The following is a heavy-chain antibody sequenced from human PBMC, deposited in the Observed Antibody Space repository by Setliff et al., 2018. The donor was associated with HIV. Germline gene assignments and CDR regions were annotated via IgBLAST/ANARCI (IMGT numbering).Heavy chain of an antibody. CDR1: GFTFSTYW. V-gene: IGHV3-7*01. D-gene: IGHD5-12*01. CDR2: IKQDGSEK. J-gene: IGHJ2*01. Sequence: GESLKISCAASGFTFSTYWMSWVRQAPGKGLEWVANIKQDGSEKFYVDSVKGRFTISRDNAKNSLYLQMNSLRAEDTAVYYCARDPYPYFGYGDWYFDLWGRGTLVTAPQ. CDR3: ARDPYPYFGYGDWYFDL.